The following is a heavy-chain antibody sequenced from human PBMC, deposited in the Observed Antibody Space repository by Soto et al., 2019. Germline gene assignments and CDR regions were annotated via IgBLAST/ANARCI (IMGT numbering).Heavy chain of an antibody. J-gene: IGHJ5*02. D-gene: IGHD5-12*01. CDR3: AKGGPTFLNWFGP. CDR1: GFTLSTYA. V-gene: IGHV3-23*01. Sequence: GGSLRLSCAASGFTLSTYAMNWVRQAPGKGLEWISVISNSGHSAYYADSVKGRFTISRDNSKNTLYLQIKSLRAEDTAAYYCAKGGPTFLNWFGPWGQGTLVIVSS. CDR2: ISNSGHSA.